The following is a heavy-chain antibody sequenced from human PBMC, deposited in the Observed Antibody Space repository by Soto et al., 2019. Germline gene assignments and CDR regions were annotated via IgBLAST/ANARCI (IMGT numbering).Heavy chain of an antibody. CDR1: GGSFSGYY. J-gene: IGHJ4*02. CDR2: INHSGST. V-gene: IGHV4-34*01. D-gene: IGHD3-9*01. CDR3: ARGRRYCDWL. Sequence: QVQLQQWGAGLLKPSETLSLTCAVYGGSFSGYYWSWIRQPPGKGLEWIGEINHSGSTNYNPSLKSRVTISVDTCKNQFSLKLSSVTAADTAVYYCARGRRYCDWLGGQGTLVTVSS.